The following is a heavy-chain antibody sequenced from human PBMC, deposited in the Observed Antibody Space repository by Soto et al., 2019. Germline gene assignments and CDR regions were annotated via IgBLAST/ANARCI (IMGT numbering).Heavy chain of an antibody. D-gene: IGHD3-22*01. J-gene: IGHJ6*02. CDR2: ISGSGGST. CDR1: GFTFSSYA. Sequence: EVQLLESGGGLVQPGGSLRLSCAASGFTFSSYAMSWVRQAPGKGLEWVSTISGSGGSTYYADSVKGRFTISRDNYKNTLYLQMDSLRAEDTAVYYCAIDLRHLSSVIYGMDVWGQGTTVTVSS. V-gene: IGHV3-23*01. CDR3: AIDLRHLSSVIYGMDV.